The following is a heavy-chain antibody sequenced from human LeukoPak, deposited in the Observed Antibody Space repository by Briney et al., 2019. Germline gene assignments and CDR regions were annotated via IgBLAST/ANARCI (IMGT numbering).Heavy chain of an antibody. J-gene: IGHJ4*02. V-gene: IGHV3-30*02. CDR2: IRYDGSNK. CDR3: AKDITYYYGSGSYYDY. Sequence: PGGSLRLSCAASGFTFSSYGMHWVRQAPGKGLEWVAFIRYDGSNKYYADSVKGRFTISRDNSKNTLYLQMNSLRAEDTAVYYCAKDITYYYGSGSYYDYWGQGTLVTVSS. D-gene: IGHD3-10*01. CDR1: GFTFSSYG.